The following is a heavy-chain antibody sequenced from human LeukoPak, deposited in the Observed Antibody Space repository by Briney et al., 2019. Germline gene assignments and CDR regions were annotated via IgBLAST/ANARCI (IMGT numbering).Heavy chain of an antibody. CDR2: ISGSDGTT. J-gene: IGHJ4*02. D-gene: IGHD1-1*01. V-gene: IGHV3-23*01. CDR3: AKVDKWKYGHHDY. CDR1: GFTFSSYA. Sequence: GGSQRLTCAASGFTFSSYAMSWVRQAPGKGLEWVSAISGSDGTTYYADSVKGRFTISRDNSKYTLSLQMNSLRAEDTAVYYCAKVDKWKYGHHDYWGQGTLVTVSS.